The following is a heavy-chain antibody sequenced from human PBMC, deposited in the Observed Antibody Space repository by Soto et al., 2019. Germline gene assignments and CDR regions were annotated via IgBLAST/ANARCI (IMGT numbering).Heavy chain of an antibody. Sequence: QVQLVQSGAEVKKPGSSVRVSCKTSGGSFSNYGISWVRQAPGQGLEWMGEINPVFGPANYARKFQGRLTINADRSTSQAYSDLTSPTAEDTAVYYCASKSHEIDGVSVSVLGPFNWFDPWGQGTLVTVPS. CDR2: INPVFGPA. V-gene: IGHV1-69*06. D-gene: IGHD3-10*01. CDR3: ASKSHEIDGVSVSVLGPFNWFDP. J-gene: IGHJ5*02. CDR1: GGSFSNYG.